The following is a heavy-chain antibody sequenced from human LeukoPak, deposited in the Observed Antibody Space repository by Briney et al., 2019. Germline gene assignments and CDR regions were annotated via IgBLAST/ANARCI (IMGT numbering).Heavy chain of an antibody. Sequence: SVKVSCKASGGTFSSYAISWVRQAPGQGLEWMGGIIPIFGTANYAQKFQGRVTITADESTSTAYMELSSLRSEDTAVYYCASRSGYGYGYWYFDYWGQGTLVTVSS. J-gene: IGHJ4*02. V-gene: IGHV1-69*13. CDR3: ASRSGYGYGYWYFDY. CDR1: GGTFSSYA. D-gene: IGHD5-18*01. CDR2: IIPIFGTA.